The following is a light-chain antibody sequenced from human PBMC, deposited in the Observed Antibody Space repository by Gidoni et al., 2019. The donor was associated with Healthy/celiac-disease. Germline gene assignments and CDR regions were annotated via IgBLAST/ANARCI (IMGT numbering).Light chain of an antibody. V-gene: IGKV3-11*01. CDR3: QQRSNWPPIT. Sequence: EIVFTQSPATLSFSPGERATLSCRASQSVSSYLAWYQQKPGQAPRPLIYDASNRATGIPARFSGSGSGTDFTLTISSLEPEDFAVYYCQQRSNWPPITFGQGTRLEIK. CDR1: QSVSSY. CDR2: DAS. J-gene: IGKJ5*01.